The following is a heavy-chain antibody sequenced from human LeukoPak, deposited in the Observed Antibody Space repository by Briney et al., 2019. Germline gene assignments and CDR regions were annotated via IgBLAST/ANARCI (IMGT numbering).Heavy chain of an antibody. CDR3: ARAEAAIRIDY. CDR1: GGSISSGDYY. CDR2: IYYSGST. J-gene: IGHJ4*02. V-gene: IGHV4-30-4*08. D-gene: IGHD2-2*02. Sequence: SQTLSLTCTVSGGSISSGDYYWSWIRQPPGKGLEWIGYIYYSGSTYYNPSLKRRVTISVDTSKNQFSLKLSSVTAADTAVYYCARAEAAIRIDYWGQGTLVTVSS.